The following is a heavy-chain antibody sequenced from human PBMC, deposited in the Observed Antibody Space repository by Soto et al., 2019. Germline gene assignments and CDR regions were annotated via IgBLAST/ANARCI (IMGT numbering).Heavy chain of an antibody. J-gene: IGHJ6*02. D-gene: IGHD3-10*01. CDR2: ISYDGTNK. CDR1: GFTLSNYA. V-gene: IGHV3-30-3*01. Sequence: QVQLVESGGGVVQPGRSLRLSCAASGFTLSNYAMHWVRQATGKGLEWVTVISYDGTNKYYADSVKGRFTISRDISENTVHLQMNSLRAEDTSVYYCARGDGDYYFYGIDVWGQGTTVTVSS. CDR3: ARGDGDYYFYGIDV.